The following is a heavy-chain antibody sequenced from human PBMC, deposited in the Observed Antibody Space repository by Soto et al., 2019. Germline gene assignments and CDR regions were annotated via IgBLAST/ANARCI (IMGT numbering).Heavy chain of an antibody. D-gene: IGHD3-9*01. CDR2: IYYSGST. V-gene: IGHV4-59*01. Sequence: SETLSLTCTVSGGSISPYYWSWIRQPPGKGLEWIGYIYYSGSTNYNPSLKSRVTISVDTSKNQFSLKLSSVTAADTAVYYCARESYDILTGYLAPFDYWGQGTLVTVSS. J-gene: IGHJ4*02. CDR1: GGSISPYY. CDR3: ARESYDILTGYLAPFDY.